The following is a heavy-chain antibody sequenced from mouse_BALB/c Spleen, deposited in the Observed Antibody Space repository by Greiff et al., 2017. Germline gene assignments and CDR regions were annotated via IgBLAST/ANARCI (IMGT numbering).Heavy chain of an antibody. Sequence: VQLQQPGAELVKPGASVKLSCKASGYTFTSYYMYWVKQRPGQGLEWIGGINPSNGGTNFNEKFKSKATLTVDKSSSTAYMQLSSLTSEDSAVYYCTRYGYDGAWFAYWGQGTLVTVSA. CDR1: GYTFTSYY. D-gene: IGHD2-2*01. CDR3: TRYGYDGAWFAY. J-gene: IGHJ3*01. V-gene: IGHV1S81*02. CDR2: INPSNGGT.